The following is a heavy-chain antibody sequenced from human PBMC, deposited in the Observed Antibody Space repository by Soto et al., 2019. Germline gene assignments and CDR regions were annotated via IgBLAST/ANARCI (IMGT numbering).Heavy chain of an antibody. CDR1: GFTFSSYA. J-gene: IGHJ4*02. CDR2: ISYDGSNK. CDR3: ARDPTTHHYDILTGYLAY. V-gene: IGHV3-30-3*01. D-gene: IGHD3-9*01. Sequence: QVQLVESGGGVVQPGRSLRLSCAASGFTFSSYAMHWVRQAPGKGLEWVAVISYDGSNKYYADSVKGRFTISRDNSKNTLYLQMNSLRDEDTAVYYCARDPTTHHYDILTGYLAYWGQGTLVTVSS.